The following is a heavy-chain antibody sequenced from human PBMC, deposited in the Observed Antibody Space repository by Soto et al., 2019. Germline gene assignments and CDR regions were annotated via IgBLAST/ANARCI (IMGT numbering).Heavy chain of an antibody. CDR1: GFTVSTNY. Sequence: EVQLVETGGGLIQPGGSLRLSCAVSGFTVSTNYMSWVRQAPGKGLEWVSAIYYDDGSTYYADSVKGRFSISRDSSRNTPYLQMNSLRAEDTAVYYCASGQQVILRYYYGLDVWGQGTTVTVSS. J-gene: IGHJ6*02. CDR2: IYYDDGST. D-gene: IGHD6-13*01. V-gene: IGHV3-53*02. CDR3: ASGQQVILRYYYGLDV.